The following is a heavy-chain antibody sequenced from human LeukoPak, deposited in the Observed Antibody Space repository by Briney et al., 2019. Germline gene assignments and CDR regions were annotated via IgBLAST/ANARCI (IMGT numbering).Heavy chain of an antibody. Sequence: SVKVSCKASGGTFSSYAISWVRQAPGQGLEWMGRIIPILGIANYAQKFQGRVTITADKSTSTAYMELSSLRSEDTAVYYCARVASDSSGYSRFDPWGQGTLVTVSS. CDR2: IIPILGIA. J-gene: IGHJ5*02. V-gene: IGHV1-69*04. D-gene: IGHD3-22*01. CDR1: GGTFSSYA. CDR3: ARVASDSSGYSRFDP.